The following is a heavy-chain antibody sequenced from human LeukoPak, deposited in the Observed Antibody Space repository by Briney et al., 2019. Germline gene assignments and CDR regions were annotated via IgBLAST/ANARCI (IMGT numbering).Heavy chain of an antibody. V-gene: IGHV4-59*01. J-gene: IGHJ5*02. Sequence: SETLSLTCTVSGGSINDYYWTWIRQAPGKGLEWIGYISNSGTTDYNPSLKSRVTMSVDASNNEFSLRLTSVTAADTAMYYCARVVRGAVTSNCFDPWGQGTLVTVSS. CDR3: ARVVRGAVTSNCFDP. CDR2: ISNSGTT. D-gene: IGHD4-17*01. CDR1: GGSINDYY.